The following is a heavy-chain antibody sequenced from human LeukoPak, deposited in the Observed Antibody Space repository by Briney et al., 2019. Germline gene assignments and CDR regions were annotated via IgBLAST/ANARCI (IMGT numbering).Heavy chain of an antibody. V-gene: IGHV1-69*13. J-gene: IGHJ3*02. D-gene: IGHD1-1*01. CDR1: GYTSTSYG. CDR2: IIPIFGTA. CDR3: ARSRHLGWNDAFDI. Sequence: SVKVSCKASGYTSTSYGISWVRQAPGQGLEWMGRIIPIFGTANYAQKFQGRVTITADESTSTAYMELSSLRSEDTAVYYCARSRHLGWNDAFDIWGQGTMVTVSS.